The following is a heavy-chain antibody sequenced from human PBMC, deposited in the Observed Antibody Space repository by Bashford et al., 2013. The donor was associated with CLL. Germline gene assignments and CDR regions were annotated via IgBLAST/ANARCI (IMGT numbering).Heavy chain of an antibody. CDR1: GGSISSYY. D-gene: IGHD3-22*01. J-gene: IGHJ4*02. CDR3: ARGYYYDSSGYFPIDY. CDR2: IYWSGSST. V-gene: IGHV3-74*01. Sequence: ETLSLTCTVSGGSISSYYWGWIRQPPGKGLEWIGSIYWSGSSTSYADSVKGRFTISRDNAKNTLYLQMNSLRAEDTAVYYCARGYYYDSSGYFPIDYWGQGTLVTVSS.